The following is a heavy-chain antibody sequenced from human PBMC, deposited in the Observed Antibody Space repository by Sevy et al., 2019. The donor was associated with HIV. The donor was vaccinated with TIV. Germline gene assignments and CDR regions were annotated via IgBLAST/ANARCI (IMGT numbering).Heavy chain of an antibody. J-gene: IGHJ6*02. D-gene: IGHD5-12*01. CDR2: IIPVFGSA. CDR3: ARSNPDGYNYSYYYGMDV. V-gene: IGHV1-69*13. Sequence: ASVKVSCKASGDTFGNYAIAWVRQAPGQGLEWVGGIIPVFGSANSAQKFQDRVTFTADVSTSTAYMELRRLRSEDTAVYYCARSNPDGYNYSYYYGMDVWGQGTTVTVSS. CDR1: GDTFGNYA.